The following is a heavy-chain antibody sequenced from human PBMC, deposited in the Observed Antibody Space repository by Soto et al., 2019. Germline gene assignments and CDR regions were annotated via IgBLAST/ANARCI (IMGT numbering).Heavy chain of an antibody. Sequence: PGESLKISCKGSGYSFAGYWITWVRQMPGKGLEWMGRIDPSDSQTYYSPSFRGHVTISAAKSITTVFLQWSSLRASDTAMYYCARQIYDSDSGPNFQYYFDAFGQGTLVTVSS. CDR3: ARQIYDSDSGPNFQYYFDA. D-gene: IGHD3-22*01. CDR1: GYSFAGYW. V-gene: IGHV5-10-1*01. J-gene: IGHJ4*02. CDR2: IDPSDSQT.